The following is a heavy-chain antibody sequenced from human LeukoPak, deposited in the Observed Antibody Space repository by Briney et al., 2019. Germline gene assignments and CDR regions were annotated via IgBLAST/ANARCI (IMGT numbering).Heavy chain of an antibody. D-gene: IGHD3-22*01. J-gene: IGHJ4*02. Sequence: SVKVSCKASGGTFSSYAISWVRQAPGQGLEWMGRIIPIFGTANYAQKFQGRVTITTDESTSTAYMELSSLRSEDTAVYYCARQGVQPSYYDSSGTGLYFYYWGQGTLVTVSS. CDR2: IIPIFGTA. CDR1: GGTFSSYA. V-gene: IGHV1-69*05. CDR3: ARQGVQPSYYDSSGTGLYFYY.